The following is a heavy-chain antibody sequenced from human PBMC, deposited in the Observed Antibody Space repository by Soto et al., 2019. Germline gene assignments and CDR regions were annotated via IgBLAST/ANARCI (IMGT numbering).Heavy chain of an antibody. D-gene: IGHD1-1*01. J-gene: IGHJ4*02. CDR3: GRGRYGDY. V-gene: IGHV1-18*01. CDR2: ISAHKGNT. Sequence: QIHLVQSGAEVKKPGASVKVSCKGSGYGFTTYGITWVRQGPGPGLERMAWISAHKGNTNYAQKHQGRVTFNRDTSTSTAYMELRSLRSDDTAVYYCGRGRYGDYWGQGALVTVSS. CDR1: GYGFTTYG.